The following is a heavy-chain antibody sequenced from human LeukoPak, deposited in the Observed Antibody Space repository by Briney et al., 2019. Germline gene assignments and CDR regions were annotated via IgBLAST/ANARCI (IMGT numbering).Heavy chain of an antibody. J-gene: IGHJ5*02. Sequence: GGSLRLSCAASGFTFSSYCMHWVRQAPGKGLEWVAFIRYDGSNKYYADSVKGRFTISRDNSKNTLYLQMNSLRAEDTAVYYCAADIVVVVATPSGNVPWGQGTLVTVSS. CDR3: AADIVVVVATPSGNVP. V-gene: IGHV3-30*02. D-gene: IGHD2-15*01. CDR1: GFTFSSYC. CDR2: IRYDGSNK.